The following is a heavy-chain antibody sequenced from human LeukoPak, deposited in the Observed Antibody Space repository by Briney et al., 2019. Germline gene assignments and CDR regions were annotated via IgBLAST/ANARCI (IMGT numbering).Heavy chain of an antibody. V-gene: IGHV3-23*01. D-gene: IGHD2-21*02. CDR2: ISGSGGST. Sequence: GGSLRLSCAASGFTFSSYAMNWVRQAPGKGLEWVSAISGSGGSTFYAGSVKGRFTISRDNSKNTLSLQMDSLRSEGTAVYYCAKDSGVVVTAIPNYWGQGALVTVSS. CDR3: AKDSGVVVTAIPNY. CDR1: GFTFSSYA. J-gene: IGHJ4*02.